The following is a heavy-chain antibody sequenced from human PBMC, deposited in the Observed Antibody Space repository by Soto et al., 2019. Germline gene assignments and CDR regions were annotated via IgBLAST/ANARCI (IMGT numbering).Heavy chain of an antibody. CDR1: GDSVSSNSAA. Sequence: PSQTLSLTCAISGDSVSSNSAAWNWIRQSPSRGLEWLGRTYYRSKWYNDYAVSVKSRITINPDTSKNQFSLQLNSVTPEDTAVYYCARGNPWYRSSTSCPYYFDYWGQGTLVTVSS. J-gene: IGHJ4*02. CDR3: ARGNPWYRSSTSCPYYFDY. D-gene: IGHD2-2*01. CDR2: TYYRSKWYN. V-gene: IGHV6-1*01.